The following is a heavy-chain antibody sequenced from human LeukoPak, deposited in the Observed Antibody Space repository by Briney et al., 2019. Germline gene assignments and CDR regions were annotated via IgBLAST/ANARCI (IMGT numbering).Heavy chain of an antibody. J-gene: IGHJ6*02. Sequence: SETPSLTCAVYGGSFSGYYWSWIRQPPGKGLEWIGEINHSGSTNYNPSLKSRVTISVDTSKNQFSLKLSSVTAADTAVYYCARGAARTYYYYGMDVWGQGTTVTVSS. V-gene: IGHV4-34*01. D-gene: IGHD6-6*01. CDR2: INHSGST. CDR3: ARGAARTYYYYGMDV. CDR1: GGSFSGYY.